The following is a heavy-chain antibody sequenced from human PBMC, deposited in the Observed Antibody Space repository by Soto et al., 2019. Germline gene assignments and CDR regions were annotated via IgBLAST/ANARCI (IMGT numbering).Heavy chain of an antibody. Sequence: ASETLSLTCTVSGGSISNYYWSWIRQPPGKGLEWIGYVYYSGSTNYNPSLKSRVTISIDTSKNQFSLKLTSVTAADTAAYYCARDFARDEYYFSGMDVWGQGTTVTVSS. CDR2: VYYSGST. V-gene: IGHV4-59*01. J-gene: IGHJ6*02. CDR3: ARDFARDEYYFSGMDV. CDR1: GGSISNYY.